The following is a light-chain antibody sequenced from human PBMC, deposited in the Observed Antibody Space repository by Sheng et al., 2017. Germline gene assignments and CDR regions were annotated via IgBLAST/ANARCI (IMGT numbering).Light chain of an antibody. CDR2: INSDGSH. Sequence: QLVLTQSPSASASLGASVKLTCTLDSGHSTNAIAWHQQQPEKGPRYLMKINSDGSHNKGDGIPDRFSGSSSGAERYFTISSLQSEDEADYYCQTWGSGIHVFGTGTKVTVL. CDR1: SGHSTNA. CDR3: QTWGSGIHV. J-gene: IGLJ1*01. V-gene: IGLV4-69*01.